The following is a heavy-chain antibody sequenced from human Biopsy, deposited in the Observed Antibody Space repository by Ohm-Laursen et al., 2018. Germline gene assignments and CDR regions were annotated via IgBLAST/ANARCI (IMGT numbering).Heavy chain of an antibody. CDR3: ARGHSGSYQRLDGFDM. J-gene: IGHJ3*02. Sequence: SLRPSCSASGFTVYNNYMTWVRQAPGKGLEWVSSINSGSTHIYYAASVRGRFAISRDNAENSLYLQMDSLRAEDTAVYYCARGHSGSYQRLDGFDMWGQGTMVTVSS. CDR1: GFTVYNNY. D-gene: IGHD1-26*01. CDR2: INSGSTHI. V-gene: IGHV3-69-1*01.